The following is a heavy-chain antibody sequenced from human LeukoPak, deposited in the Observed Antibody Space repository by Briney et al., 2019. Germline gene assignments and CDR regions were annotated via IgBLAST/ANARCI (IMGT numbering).Heavy chain of an antibody. D-gene: IGHD4-17*01. Sequence: PGGSLRLSCAASGFTFSTYNMNWVRQAPGKGLEWVSCISTTGSYVYYADSVKGRFTISRDDTKNSLYLQMDSLRAEDTAVYFCARDYGNYGEQYFDYWGQGTLVTVSS. CDR1: GFTFSTYN. CDR2: ISTTGSYV. J-gene: IGHJ4*02. V-gene: IGHV3-21*04. CDR3: ARDYGNYGEQYFDY.